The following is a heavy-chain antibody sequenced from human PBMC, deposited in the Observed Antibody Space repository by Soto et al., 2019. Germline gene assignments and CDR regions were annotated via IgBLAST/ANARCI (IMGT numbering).Heavy chain of an antibody. V-gene: IGHV4-31*03. J-gene: IGHJ6*03. CDR3: ASITGTYRYYYYMDV. Sequence: QVQLQESGPGLVKPSQTLSLTCTVSGGSISSGGYYWSWIRQHPGKGLEWIGYIYYSGSTYYNPSLQSRVTITVDESKNQLSLKLRSVTAADTAVYYCASITGTYRYYYYMDVWGKGTTVTVSS. D-gene: IGHD1-20*01. CDR2: IYYSGST. CDR1: GGSISSGGYY.